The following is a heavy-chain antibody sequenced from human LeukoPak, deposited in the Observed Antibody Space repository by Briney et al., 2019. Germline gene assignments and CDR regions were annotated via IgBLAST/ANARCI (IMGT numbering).Heavy chain of an antibody. CDR2: INHSGST. V-gene: IGHV4-34*01. Sequence: SETLSLTCAVYGGSFSGYYWSWTRQPPGKGLEWIGEINHSGSTNYNPSLKSRVTISVDTSKNQFSLKLSSVTAADTAVYYCARGPARYFDWLLASFFDYWGQGTLVTVSS. J-gene: IGHJ4*02. CDR1: GGSFSGYY. D-gene: IGHD3-9*01. CDR3: ARGPARYFDWLLASFFDY.